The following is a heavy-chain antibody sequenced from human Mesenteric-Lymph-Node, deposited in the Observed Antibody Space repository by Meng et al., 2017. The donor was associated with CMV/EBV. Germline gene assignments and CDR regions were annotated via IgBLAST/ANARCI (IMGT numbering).Heavy chain of an antibody. D-gene: IGHD5-18*01. V-gene: IGHV4-34*01. CDR2: INHSGST. J-gene: IGHJ4*02. CDR1: GGSFSGYY. CDR3: ARDGPWIQLWPVY. Sequence: SETLSLTCAVYGGSFSGYYWSWIRQPPGKGLEWIGEINHSGSTYYNPSLKSRVTISVDTSKNQFSLKLSSVTAADTAMYYCARDGPWIQLWPVYWGQGTLVTVSS.